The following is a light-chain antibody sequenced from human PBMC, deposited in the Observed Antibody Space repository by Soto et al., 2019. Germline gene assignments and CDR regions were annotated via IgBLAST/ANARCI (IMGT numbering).Light chain of an antibody. CDR1: SSDVGSYNL. CDR2: EGS. CDR3: SSYTSSSTPHVV. Sequence: QSVLTQPASVSGSPGQSITISCTGTSSDVGSYNLVSWYQQHPGKAPKLMIYEGSKRPSGVSNRFSGSKSGNTASLTISGLQAEDEADYYCSSYTSSSTPHVVFGGGTQLTVL. V-gene: IGLV2-14*02. J-gene: IGLJ2*01.